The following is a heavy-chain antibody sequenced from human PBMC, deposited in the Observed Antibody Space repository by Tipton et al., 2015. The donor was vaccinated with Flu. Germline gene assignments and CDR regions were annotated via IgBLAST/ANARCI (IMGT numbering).Heavy chain of an antibody. CDR1: GLSVRSSQ. J-gene: IGHJ6*01. Sequence: SLRLSCAASGLSVRSSQMSWVRQTPGKGLEWVSVIYSGGSTYYADSVKGRFTISRDISKNLLYLQMNSLRAEDTAMYYCARVGYCSSTSCYTDYYGMDVWGQGTTVTVSS. CDR3: ARVGYCSSTSCYTDYYGMDV. D-gene: IGHD2-2*02. CDR2: IYSGGST. V-gene: IGHV3-53*01.